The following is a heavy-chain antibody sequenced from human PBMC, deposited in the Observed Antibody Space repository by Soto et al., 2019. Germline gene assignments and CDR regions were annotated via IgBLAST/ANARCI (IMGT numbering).Heavy chain of an antibody. D-gene: IGHD1-26*01. V-gene: IGHV4-39*01. CDR1: GGSISSSSYY. CDR3: ARHVRIVGATKTHFDY. J-gene: IGHJ4*02. Sequence: QLQLQELGPGLVKPSETLSLTCTVSGGSISSSSYYWGWIRQPPGKGLEWIGSIYYSGSTYYNPSLKSRVTISVDTSKNQFSLKLSSVTAADTAVYYCARHVRIVGATKTHFDYWGQGTLVTVSS. CDR2: IYYSGST.